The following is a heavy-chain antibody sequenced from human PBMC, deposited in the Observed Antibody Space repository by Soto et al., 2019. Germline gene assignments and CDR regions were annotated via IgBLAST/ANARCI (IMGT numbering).Heavy chain of an antibody. CDR1: GYTFTGYY. J-gene: IGHJ6*02. D-gene: IGHD6-6*01. CDR3: ARWGHAEYSSPGMDV. Sequence: VKVSCKASGYTFTGYYMHWVRQAPGQGLEWMGWINPNSGGTNYAQKFQGWVTMTRDASISTAYMELSRLRSDDTAVYYCARWGHAEYSSPGMDVWGQGTTVTVSS. V-gene: IGHV1-2*04. CDR2: INPNSGGT.